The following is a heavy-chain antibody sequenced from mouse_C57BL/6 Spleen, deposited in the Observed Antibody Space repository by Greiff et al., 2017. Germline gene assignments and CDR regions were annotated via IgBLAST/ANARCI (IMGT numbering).Heavy chain of an antibody. J-gene: IGHJ2*01. V-gene: IGHV1-26*01. CDR3: ARNIPYFDY. Sequence: VQLQQSGPELVKPGASVKISCKASGYTFTDYYMNWVKQSHGKSLEWIGDINPNNGGTSYNQKFKGKATLTVDKSSSTAYMELRSLTSEDSAVYYCARNIPYFDYGGKGTTLTVSS. CDR2: INPNNGGT. CDR1: GYTFTDYY.